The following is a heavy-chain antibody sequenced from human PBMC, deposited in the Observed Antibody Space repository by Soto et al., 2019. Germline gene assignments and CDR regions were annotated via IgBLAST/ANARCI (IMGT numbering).Heavy chain of an antibody. D-gene: IGHD3-22*01. CDR1: GFTFSSYG. V-gene: IGHV3-30*18. Sequence: GGSLRLSCAASGFTFSSYGMHWVRQAPGKGLEWVAVISYDGSNKYYADSVKGRFTISRDNSKNTLYLQMNSLRAEDTAVYYCAKDDYYDSSGYPPPYPPYGMDVWGQGTTVTV. CDR2: ISYDGSNK. J-gene: IGHJ6*02. CDR3: AKDDYYDSSGYPPPYPPYGMDV.